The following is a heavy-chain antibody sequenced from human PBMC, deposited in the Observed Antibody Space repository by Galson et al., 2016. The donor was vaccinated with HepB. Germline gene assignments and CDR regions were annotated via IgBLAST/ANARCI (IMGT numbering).Heavy chain of an antibody. CDR2: IRSKTYGETK. CDR1: GFSIGDHA. V-gene: IGHV3-49*04. J-gene: IGHJ4*01. CDR3: ARRSLLDV. Sequence: CASSGFSIGDHAMNWVRQAPGKGLEWVAFIRSKTYGETKEYGASVRGRFTISRDDSRNIVYLQMNSLETEDTAVYYCARRSLLDVWGHGTLVTVSS.